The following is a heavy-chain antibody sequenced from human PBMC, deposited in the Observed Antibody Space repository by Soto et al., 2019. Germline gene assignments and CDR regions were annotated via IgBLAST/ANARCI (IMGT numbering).Heavy chain of an antibody. CDR1: GFTFSSPN. V-gene: IGHV3-21*01. Sequence: GGALKTSFAASGFTFSSPNMNWVRPAPGKGLEWVSTIDPSGYYIYYADSVKGRFTISRDNARNSLYLQMNSLRAADTAVYYCARSFGVTETYRNWFAPWGQGTLVTVSS. D-gene: IGHD3-3*01. CDR3: ARSFGVTETYRNWFAP. CDR2: IDPSGYYI. J-gene: IGHJ5*02.